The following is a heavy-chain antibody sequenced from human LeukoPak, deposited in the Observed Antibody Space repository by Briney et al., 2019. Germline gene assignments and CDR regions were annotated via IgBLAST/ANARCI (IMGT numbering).Heavy chain of an antibody. V-gene: IGHV4-39*01. J-gene: IGHJ3*02. CDR2: IYYSGST. CDR1: GGSISSSSYY. CDR3: ARRRIVVVVAATRDDAFDI. Sequence: SETLSLTCTVSGGSISSSSYYWGWIRQPPGKGLEWIGSIYYSGSTYYNPSLKSRVTISVDTSKNQFSLKLSSVTAADTAVYYCARRRIVVVVAATRDDAFDIWGQGTMVTVSS. D-gene: IGHD2-15*01.